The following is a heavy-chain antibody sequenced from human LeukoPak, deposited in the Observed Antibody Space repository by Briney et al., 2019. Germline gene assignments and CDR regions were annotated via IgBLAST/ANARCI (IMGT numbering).Heavy chain of an antibody. CDR2: ISGSGGST. Sequence: GGPLRLSCAASGFTFSSYAMSWVRQAPGKGLEWVSAISGSGGSTYYADSVKGRFTISRDNSKNTLYLQMNSLRAEDTAVYYCAKDWYYYDSSGYPDDYWGQGTLVTVSS. V-gene: IGHV3-23*01. J-gene: IGHJ4*02. D-gene: IGHD3-22*01. CDR3: AKDWYYYDSSGYPDDY. CDR1: GFTFSSYA.